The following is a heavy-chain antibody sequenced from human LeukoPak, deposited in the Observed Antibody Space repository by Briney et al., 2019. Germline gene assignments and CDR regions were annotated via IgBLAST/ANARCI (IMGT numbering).Heavy chain of an antibody. D-gene: IGHD3-10*01. CDR3: GKGGAVSSKSITMIRGTRRYYYYMDV. V-gene: IGHV4-61*10. CDR1: GGSISSDSYY. CDR2: IYYSGNT. Sequence: PSQTLSLTCTLSGGSISSDSYYWSWIRQPAGKGLEWIAYIYYSGNTNYNPSLKSRVTISVDTSKNQFSLKLSSVTAADTAVYYCGKGGAVSSKSITMIRGTRRYYYYMDVWGKGTTVTISS. J-gene: IGHJ6*03.